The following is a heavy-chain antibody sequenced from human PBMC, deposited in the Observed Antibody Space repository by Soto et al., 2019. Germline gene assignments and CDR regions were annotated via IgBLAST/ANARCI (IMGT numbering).Heavy chain of an antibody. CDR3: ARDKEPDLFDY. CDR2: INHSGST. V-gene: IGHV4-34*01. CDR1: GGSFSGYY. Sequence: SETLSLTCAVYGGSFSGYYWTWIRQPPGTGLEWIGEINHSGSTNYNPSLKSRVTISVDTSKNQFSLKLTSVTAADTAVYYCARDKEPDLFDYWGQGTPVTVSS. J-gene: IGHJ4*02.